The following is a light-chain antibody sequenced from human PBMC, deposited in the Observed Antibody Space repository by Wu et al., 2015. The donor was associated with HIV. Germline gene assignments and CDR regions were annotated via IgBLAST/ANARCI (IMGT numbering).Light chain of an antibody. CDR2: GAT. CDR1: HSVSRNY. Sequence: EIVLAQSPGTLSSSPGERATLSCRASHSVSRNYLAWYQQKPGQPPTPLIYGATDRATGIPDRFSGSGSGTHFTLVISRLEPEDFAVYYCQQYDGSPLTFGGGTTLEIK. J-gene: IGKJ4*01. CDR3: QQYDGSPLT. V-gene: IGKV3-20*01.